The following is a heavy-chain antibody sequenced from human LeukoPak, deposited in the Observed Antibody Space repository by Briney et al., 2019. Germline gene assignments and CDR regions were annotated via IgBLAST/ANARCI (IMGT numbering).Heavy chain of an antibody. D-gene: IGHD5/OR15-5a*01. CDR2: IYHSGNT. V-gene: IGHV4-38-2*02. CDR1: GYSISSGYY. J-gene: IGHJ3*02. CDR3: ARDLGNSVPEAFDI. Sequence: PSETLSLTCTVSGYSISSGYYWGWIRQPPGKGLEWIGSIYHSGNTYYNPSLKSRVTISGDTSKNQFSLKLSSLTAADTAVYYCARDLGNSVPEAFDIWGQGTMVTVSS.